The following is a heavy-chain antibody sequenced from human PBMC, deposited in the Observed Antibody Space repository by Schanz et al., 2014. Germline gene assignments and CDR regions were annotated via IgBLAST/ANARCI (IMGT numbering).Heavy chain of an antibody. CDR3: AREYASTWFESNVMAGRIDN. Sequence: EVQLVESGGGLIQPGGSLRLSCAVSGFSVSTNYMSWARQAPGKGLEWISSLYINAGSTRYADSVKGRFFISRDSSKNTLFLQMNSLRADDTAIYFCAREYASTWFESNVMAGRIDNWGQGTLVTVSS. D-gene: IGHD2-8*01. V-gene: IGHV3-53*01. CDR2: LYINAGST. CDR1: GFSVSTNY. J-gene: IGHJ4*02.